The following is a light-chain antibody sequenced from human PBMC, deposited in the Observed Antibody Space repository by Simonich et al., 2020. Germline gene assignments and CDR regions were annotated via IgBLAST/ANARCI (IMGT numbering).Light chain of an antibody. CDR2: WAS. CDR1: QSVLYSSNNKNY. V-gene: IGKV4-1*01. CDR3: QQYYSTPQT. Sequence: DIVMTQSPDSLAVSLGERATIKCKSSQSVLYSSNNKNYLAWYQQKPGQPPKLLIYWASTRESGVPDRCSGSGSGTDFTLTISSLQAEDVAVYYCQQYYSTPQTFGQGTKVEIK. J-gene: IGKJ1*01.